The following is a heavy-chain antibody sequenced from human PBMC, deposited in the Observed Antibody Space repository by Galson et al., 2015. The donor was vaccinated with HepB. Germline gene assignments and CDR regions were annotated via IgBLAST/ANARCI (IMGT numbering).Heavy chain of an antibody. Sequence: SLRLSCAASGFTFSSYGMHWVRQAPGKGLEWVAVISYDGSNKYYADSVKGRFTISRDNSKNTLYLQMNSLRAEDTAVYYCARIAAAGNHYFDYWGQGTLVTVSS. CDR1: GFTFSSYG. CDR3: ARIAAAGNHYFDY. V-gene: IGHV3-30*03. D-gene: IGHD6-13*01. J-gene: IGHJ4*02. CDR2: ISYDGSNK.